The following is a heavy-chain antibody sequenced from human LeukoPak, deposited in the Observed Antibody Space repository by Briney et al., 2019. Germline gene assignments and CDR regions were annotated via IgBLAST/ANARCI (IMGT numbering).Heavy chain of an antibody. CDR1: GFTFSDYY. V-gene: IGHV3-11*01. D-gene: IGHD3-3*01. Sequence: PGGSLRLSCAASGFTFSDYYMSWIRQAPGKGLEWVSYISSSGSTIYYADSVKGRFTISRDNAKNSLYLQMNSLRAEDTAVYYCARDPHYDFWSGFRPYYYYMDVWGKGTTVTVSS. CDR2: ISSSGSTI. CDR3: ARDPHYDFWSGFRPYYYYMDV. J-gene: IGHJ6*03.